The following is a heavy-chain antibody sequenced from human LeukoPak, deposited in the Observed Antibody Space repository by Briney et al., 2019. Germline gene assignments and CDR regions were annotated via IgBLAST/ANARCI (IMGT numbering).Heavy chain of an antibody. CDR3: TTASGYDYVWGSYRPHYFDY. V-gene: IGHV3-15*01. J-gene: IGHJ4*02. CDR1: GFTFNNYA. D-gene: IGHD3-16*02. Sequence: GGSLRLSCAASGFTFNNYAMHWVRQAPGKGLEWVGRIKSKTDGGTTDYAAPVKGRFTISRDDSKNTLYLQMNSLKTEDTAVYYCTTASGYDYVWGSYRPHYFDYWGQGTLVTVSS. CDR2: IKSKTDGGTT.